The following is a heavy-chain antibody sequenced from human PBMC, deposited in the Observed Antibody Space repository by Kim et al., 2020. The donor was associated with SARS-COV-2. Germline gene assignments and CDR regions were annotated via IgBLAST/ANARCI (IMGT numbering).Heavy chain of an antibody. V-gene: IGHV3-23*01. CDR3: AKADRDY. Sequence: SGGSTYYADSVKGRFTISRDNSKNTLYLQMNSLRAEDTAVYYCAKADRDYWGQGTLVTVSS. J-gene: IGHJ4*02. CDR2: SGGST.